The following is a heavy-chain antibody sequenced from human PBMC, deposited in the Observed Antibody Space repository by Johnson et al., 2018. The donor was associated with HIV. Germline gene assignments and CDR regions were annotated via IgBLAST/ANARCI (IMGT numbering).Heavy chain of an antibody. J-gene: IGHJ3*02. V-gene: IGHV3-20*04. CDR3: ARDPLAYDNFWSGSLHAFDI. CDR2: ISWNSGSI. Sequence: VYLVESGGGVVRPGGSLRLSCAASGFTFDDYGMSWARQAPGKGLEWVSGISWNSGSIGYADSVKGRFTISRDNAKNSLYLQMNSLRGEDTAVYYCARDPLAYDNFWSGSLHAFDIWGQGTMVTVSS. D-gene: IGHD3-3*01. CDR1: GFTFDDYG.